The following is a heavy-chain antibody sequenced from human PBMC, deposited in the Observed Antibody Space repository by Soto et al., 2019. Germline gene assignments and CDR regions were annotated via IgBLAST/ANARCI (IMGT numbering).Heavy chain of an antibody. Sequence: ASVKVSCKASGYTFTNNAIHWMRQAPGQGLEWMGWINGGDADTKYSQNFQGRVTLTRDTPATTAYMELTSLRSEDTAVYYCARGFDGSADYWGQGTLVTVAS. CDR1: GYTFTNNA. CDR3: ARGFDGSADY. CDR2: INGGDADT. D-gene: IGHD3-10*01. J-gene: IGHJ4*02. V-gene: IGHV1-3*01.